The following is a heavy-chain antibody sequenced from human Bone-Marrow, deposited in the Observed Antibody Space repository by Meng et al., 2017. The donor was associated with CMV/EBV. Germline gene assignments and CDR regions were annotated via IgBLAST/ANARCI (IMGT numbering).Heavy chain of an antibody. CDR1: GGSFSGYY. CDR3: ARDLTVPGTILLRNGSRGGMDV. J-gene: IGHJ6*02. Sequence: SETLSLTCAVYGGSFSGYYWSWIRQPPGKGLEWIGEINHSGSTNYNPSLKSRVTISVDTSKNQFSLKLSSVTAADTAVYYCARDLTVPGTILLRNGSRGGMDVWGQGTTVTVSS. V-gene: IGHV4-34*01. D-gene: IGHD2/OR15-2a*01. CDR2: INHSGST.